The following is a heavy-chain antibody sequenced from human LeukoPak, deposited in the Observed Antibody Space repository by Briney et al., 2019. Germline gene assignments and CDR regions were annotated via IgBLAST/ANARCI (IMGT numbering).Heavy chain of an antibody. V-gene: IGHV5-51*01. Sequence: GESLKISCKGSGYSFTSYWIGWVRQMPGKGLEWMGIFYPGDSDTRYSPSFQGQVTISADKSISTAYLQWSSLKASDTAMYYCARLYYGSGSYYKGMDVWGQGTTVTVSS. D-gene: IGHD3-10*01. CDR2: FYPGDSDT. CDR1: GYSFTSYW. CDR3: ARLYYGSGSYYKGMDV. J-gene: IGHJ6*02.